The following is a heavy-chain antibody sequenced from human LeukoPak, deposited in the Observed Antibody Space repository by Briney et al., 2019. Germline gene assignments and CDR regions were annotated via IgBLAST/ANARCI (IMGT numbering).Heavy chain of an antibody. CDR3: ARSGWYSDGFDI. J-gene: IGHJ3*02. Sequence: GASVKVFCKASSYPFTSYPINWVRQAPGQGLEWLGWISTYDGSTNYAQKVQDRVILTRDTSTTTAYMELRSLRSDDTAVYYCARSGWYSDGFDIWGQGTVVTVSS. D-gene: IGHD6-19*01. V-gene: IGHV1-18*04. CDR1: SYPFTSYP. CDR2: ISTYDGST.